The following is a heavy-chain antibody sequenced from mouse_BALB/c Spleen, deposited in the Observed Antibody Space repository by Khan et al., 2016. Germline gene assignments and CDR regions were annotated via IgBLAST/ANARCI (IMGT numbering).Heavy chain of an antibody. V-gene: IGHV3-2*02. CDR2: ISYSGST. D-gene: IGHD2-4*01. J-gene: IGHJ4*01. CDR3: ARLNVPMITNAMDY. Sequence: EVQLQESGPGLVKPSQSLSLTCTVTGYSITSDYAWNWIRQFPGNKLEWMGYISYSGSTSYNPSLKSRISITRDTSKNQFFLQLNSVTTEDTATXYCARLNVPMITNAMDYWGQGTSVTVSS. CDR1: GYSITSDYA.